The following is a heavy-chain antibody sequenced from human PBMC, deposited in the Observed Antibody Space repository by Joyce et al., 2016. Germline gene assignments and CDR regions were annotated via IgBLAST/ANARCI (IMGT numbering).Heavy chain of an antibody. CDR1: GDSVTSLF. CDR3: ARDGGYYFDY. V-gene: IGHV4-59*02. CDR2: ISWTGST. J-gene: IGHJ4*02. D-gene: IGHD3-16*01. Sequence: QVHLQESGPGLVKPSETLSLTCTVSGDSVTSLFWNWIRQPPGKGLEWVAHISWTGSTKYNPSLKSRATISLDAPRNQFSLKLTSVTAADTAIYYCARDGGYYFDYWGQGTLVAVSS.